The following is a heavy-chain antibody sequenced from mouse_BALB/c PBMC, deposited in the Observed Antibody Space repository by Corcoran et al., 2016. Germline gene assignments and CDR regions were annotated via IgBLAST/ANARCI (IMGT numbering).Heavy chain of an antibody. Sequence: EVQLQQSGAELVKPGASVKLSCTASGFNIKDTYMHWVKQRPEQGLEWIGRIDPANGNTKYDPKFQGKATITADTSSNTAYLQLSSLTSEDTAVYYCAHGSSYPWFAYWGQGTLVTVSA. CDR2: IDPANGNT. J-gene: IGHJ3*01. V-gene: IGHV14-3*02. CDR3: AHGSSYPWFAY. CDR1: GFNIKDTY. D-gene: IGHD1-1*01.